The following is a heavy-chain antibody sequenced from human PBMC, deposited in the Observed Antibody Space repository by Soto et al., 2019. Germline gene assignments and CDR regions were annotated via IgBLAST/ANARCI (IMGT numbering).Heavy chain of an antibody. V-gene: IGHV4-59*01. CDR1: SGSMSSYY. J-gene: IGHJ4*02. CDR3: ARGPCSSTSCYGFDY. CDR2: IYYTGSP. Sequence: ETLSLTCIVSSGSMSSYYWSWIRQPPGKGLEWIGYIYYTGSPKYNPSLKSRVTISVDRFKNQFSLKLNSVTAADTAVYYCARGPCSSTSCYGFDYWGQGIQVTVSS. D-gene: IGHD2-2*01.